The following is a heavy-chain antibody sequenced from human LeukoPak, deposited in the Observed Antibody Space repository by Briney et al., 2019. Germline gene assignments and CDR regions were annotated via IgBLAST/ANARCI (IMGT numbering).Heavy chain of an antibody. CDR1: GYSISSGYY. CDR3: AIYLGGAFDI. V-gene: IGHV4-38-2*02. CDR2: IYHSGST. Sequence: PSETLSLTCTVSGYSISSGYYWGWIRQPPGKGLEWIGSIYHSGSTYYNPSLKSRVTISVDRSKNQFSLKLSSVTAADTAVYYCAIYLGGAFDIWGQGTMVTVSS. J-gene: IGHJ3*02. D-gene: IGHD2-2*02.